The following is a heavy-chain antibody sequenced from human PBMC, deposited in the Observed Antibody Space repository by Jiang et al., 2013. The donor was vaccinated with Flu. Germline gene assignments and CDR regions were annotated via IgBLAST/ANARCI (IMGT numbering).Heavy chain of an antibody. Sequence: GSTYYNPSLKSRVTISVDTSKNQFSLKLSSVTAADTAVYYCARELRHFDLWGRGTLVTVSS. CDR2: GST. J-gene: IGHJ2*01. CDR3: ARELRHFDL. V-gene: IGHV4-31*02.